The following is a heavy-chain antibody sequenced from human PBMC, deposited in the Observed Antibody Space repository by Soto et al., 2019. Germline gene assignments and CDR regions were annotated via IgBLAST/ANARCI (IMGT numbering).Heavy chain of an antibody. CDR2: IYHSGST. J-gene: IGHJ5*02. V-gene: IGHV4-30-2*01. CDR1: GGSISSGGYS. CDR3: TRVPDR. D-gene: IGHD2-2*01. Sequence: QLQLQEFGSGLVKPSQSLSLTCAVSGGSISSGGYSWSWIRQPPGKGLEWIGYIYHSGSTYYNPSLKSRRTISLDRSKNQFSLKLSSVTAADTAVYYCTRVPDRWGQGTLVTVSS.